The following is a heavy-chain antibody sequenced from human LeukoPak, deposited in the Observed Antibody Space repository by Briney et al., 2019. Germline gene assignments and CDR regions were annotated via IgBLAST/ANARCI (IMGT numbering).Heavy chain of an antibody. CDR3: ARLDSSGYYQSFDY. J-gene: IGHJ4*02. CDR1: GGSISSYY. Sequence: PSETLSLTCTVSGGSISSYYWSWIRQPPGKGLEWIGYIYYSGSTNYNPSLKSRVTISVDTSENQFSLKLSSVTAADTAVYYCARLDSSGYYQSFDYWGQGTLVTVSS. CDR2: IYYSGST. V-gene: IGHV4-59*01. D-gene: IGHD3-22*01.